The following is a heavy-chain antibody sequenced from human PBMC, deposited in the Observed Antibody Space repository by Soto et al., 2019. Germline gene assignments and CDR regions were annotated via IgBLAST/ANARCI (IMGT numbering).Heavy chain of an antibody. CDR3: ARDKITGLFAY. CDR1: GGSISSYD. J-gene: IGHJ4*02. Sequence: SETLSLTCTVSGGSISSYDWTWIRQPPGTGLEWIGEINHSGSTNYNPSLKSRVTISVDTSKNQFSLKLTSVTAADTAVYYCARDKITGLFAYWGQGTLVTVSS. V-gene: IGHV4-34*01. D-gene: IGHD2-8*02. CDR2: INHSGST.